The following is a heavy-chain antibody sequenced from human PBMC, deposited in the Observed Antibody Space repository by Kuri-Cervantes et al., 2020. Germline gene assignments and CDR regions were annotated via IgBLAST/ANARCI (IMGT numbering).Heavy chain of an antibody. J-gene: IGHJ6*02. CDR1: RFTFSSYA. CDR3: ARDRRELLYYYYGMDV. V-gene: IGHV3-30-3*01. D-gene: IGHD1-26*01. CDR2: ISYDGSNK. Sequence: GESLKISCAASRFTFSSYAMHWVRQAPGKGLEWVAVISYDGSNKYYADSVKGRFTISRDNSKNTLYLQMNSLRAEDTAVYYCARDRRELLYYYYGMDVWGQGTTVTVSS.